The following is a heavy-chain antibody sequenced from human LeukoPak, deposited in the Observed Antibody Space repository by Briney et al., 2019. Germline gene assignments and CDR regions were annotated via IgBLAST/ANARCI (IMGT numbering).Heavy chain of an antibody. Sequence: PGGSLRLSCAASGFTFRSYSMNWVRQAPGKGLEWVSSISSSSSYIYYADSVKGRFTISRDNAKNSLYLQMNSLRAEDTAVYYCATEGGDGMDVWGQGTTVTVSS. CDR2: ISSSSSYI. V-gene: IGHV3-21*01. CDR1: GFTFRSYS. CDR3: ATEGGDGMDV. J-gene: IGHJ6*02. D-gene: IGHD3-16*01.